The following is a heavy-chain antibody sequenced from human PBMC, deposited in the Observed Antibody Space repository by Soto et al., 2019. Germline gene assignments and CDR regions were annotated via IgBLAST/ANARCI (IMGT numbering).Heavy chain of an antibody. CDR2: IIPIFGTA. D-gene: IGHD3-3*01. CDR3: ARGSTIFGVVEYYYYGMDV. CDR1: GYTFATYA. V-gene: IGHV1-69*13. J-gene: IGHJ6*02. Sequence: SVKVSCKASGYTFATYAVSWVRQAPGQGLEWMGGIIPIFGTANYAQKFQGRVTITADESTSTAYMELSSLRSEDTAVYYCARGSTIFGVVEYYYYGMDVWGQGTTVTVSS.